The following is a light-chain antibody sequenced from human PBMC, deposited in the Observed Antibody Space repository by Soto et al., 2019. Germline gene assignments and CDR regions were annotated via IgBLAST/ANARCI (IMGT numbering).Light chain of an antibody. J-gene: IGLJ7*01. V-gene: IGLV2-14*03. CDR1: SSDVGGYNY. CDR3: SSYTSSSTPL. CDR2: DVS. Sequence: QSALTQPASVSGSPGQSITISCTGTSSDVGGYNYVSWYQHHPGKAPKLMIYDVSNRPSGVSNRFSGSKSGNTASLTISGLQAEDEADYYCSSYTSSSTPLFGGGTQLTVL.